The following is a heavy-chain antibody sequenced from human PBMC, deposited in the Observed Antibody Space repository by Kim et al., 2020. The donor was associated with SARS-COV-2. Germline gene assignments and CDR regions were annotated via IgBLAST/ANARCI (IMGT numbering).Heavy chain of an antibody. V-gene: IGHV1-18*01. CDR2: T. CDR3: ARDSSFTGFDP. Sequence: TNYAQKLQGRVTMTTDTSTSTACMERRSLRSDDTAVYYCARDSSFTGFDPWGQGTLVTVSS. D-gene: IGHD3-16*01. J-gene: IGHJ5*02.